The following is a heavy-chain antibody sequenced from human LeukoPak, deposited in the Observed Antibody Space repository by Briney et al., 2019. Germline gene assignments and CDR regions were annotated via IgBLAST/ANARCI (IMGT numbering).Heavy chain of an antibody. CDR2: ISGSGGST. J-gene: IGHJ4*02. V-gene: IGHV3-23*01. Sequence: PGGSLRLSCAASGFTFSSYGMSWVRQAPGKGLEWVSAISGSGGSTYYADSVKGRFTISRDNSKNTLYLQMNSLRAEDTAVYYCAKTQYYGSERPLIDYWGQGTLVTVSS. D-gene: IGHD3-10*01. CDR3: AKTQYYGSERPLIDY. CDR1: GFTFSSYG.